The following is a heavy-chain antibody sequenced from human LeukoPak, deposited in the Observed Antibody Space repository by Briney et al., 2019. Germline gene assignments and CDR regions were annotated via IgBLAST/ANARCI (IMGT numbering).Heavy chain of an antibody. CDR1: GGTFSSNA. V-gene: IGHV1-69*01. CDR3: AREDTDLVTDGFDV. Sequence: GASVKVSCKPSGGTFSSNAISWVRQAPGQGLEWMGGIMSTFGPAVYAVKFQGRVTITADESTSTAYMQMSSLTSEDTAVYYCAREDTDLVTDGFDVWGQGTVVTVSS. D-gene: IGHD5-18*01. CDR2: IMSTFGPA. J-gene: IGHJ3*01.